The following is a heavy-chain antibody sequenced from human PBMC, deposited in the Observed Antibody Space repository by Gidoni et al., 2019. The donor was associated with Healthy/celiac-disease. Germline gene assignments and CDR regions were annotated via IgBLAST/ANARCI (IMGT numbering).Heavy chain of an antibody. D-gene: IGHD3-22*01. CDR3: TLSIWFYFSSSGSYDY. J-gene: IGHJ4*02. V-gene: IGHV3-15*01. Sequence: EVQLVESGGGLVKPGGSLRLSCAASGFPSSNAWMSWVRQAPGKGLEWVGRIKSKTDGGTTDYAAPVKGRFTISRDDSKNTLYLQMNSLKTEDTAVYYCTLSIWFYFSSSGSYDYWGQGTLVTVSS. CDR1: GFPSSNAW. CDR2: IKSKTDGGTT.